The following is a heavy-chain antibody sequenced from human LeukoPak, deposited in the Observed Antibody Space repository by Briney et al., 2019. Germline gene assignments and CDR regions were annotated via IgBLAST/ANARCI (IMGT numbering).Heavy chain of an antibody. J-gene: IGHJ6*02. V-gene: IGHV3-21*01. D-gene: IGHD5-18*01. Sequence: PGGSLRLSCAAAGFTFSSYSMNWVRQAPGKGLEWVSSISSSSSYIYYADSVKGRFTISRDNAKNSLYLQMNSLRAEDTAVYDCASGYSDGSRPYGMDVWGQGTTVTVSS. CDR3: ASGYSDGSRPYGMDV. CDR2: ISSSSSYI. CDR1: GFTFSSYS.